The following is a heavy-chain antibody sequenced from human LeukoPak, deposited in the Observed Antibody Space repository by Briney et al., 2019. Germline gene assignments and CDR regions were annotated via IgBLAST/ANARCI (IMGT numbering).Heavy chain of an antibody. CDR2: IIPIFGTA. Sequence: SVKVSCKASGGTFSSYAISWVRQAPGQGLEWMGGIIPIFGTANYAQKFQGRVTITADESTSTAYMELSSLRSEDTAVYYCARVMRGPYCSSTSCYIQNYMDVWGKGTTVTVSS. CDR1: GGTFSSYA. D-gene: IGHD2-2*02. V-gene: IGHV1-69*13. J-gene: IGHJ6*03. CDR3: ARVMRGPYCSSTSCYIQNYMDV.